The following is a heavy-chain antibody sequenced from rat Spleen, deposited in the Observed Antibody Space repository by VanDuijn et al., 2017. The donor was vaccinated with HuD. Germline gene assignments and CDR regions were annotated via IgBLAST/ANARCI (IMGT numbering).Heavy chain of an antibody. Sequence: EVQLVESGGGLVQPGRSLKLSCAASGFTYSNYVMAWVSQAPTKGLEWVASISTGGGNTYYRDSVKGRFTISRDNAKNTLYLQMDSLRSEDTATYYGARGGYNYGWFAYWGQGTLVTVSS. D-gene: IGHD1-9*01. V-gene: IGHV5S13*01. CDR2: ISTGGGNT. CDR3: ARGGYNYGWFAY. CDR1: GFTYSNYV. J-gene: IGHJ3*01.